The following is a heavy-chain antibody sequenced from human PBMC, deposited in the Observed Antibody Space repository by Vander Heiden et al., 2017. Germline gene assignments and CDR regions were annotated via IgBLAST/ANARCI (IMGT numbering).Heavy chain of an antibody. V-gene: IGHV3-48*02. CDR2: ISSSGSRV. CDR1: GFSFSGYS. J-gene: IGHJ3*02. Sequence: EVQLVESGGGLVQPGGSLRLSCEGSGFSFSGYSMNWVRQAPGKGREWISYISSSGSRVNYADSVKGRFTISRDNAKNSLYLQMNSLRDDDTAVYYCASRYCSGGSCYRLDAFDIWGQGTMVTVSP. D-gene: IGHD2-15*01. CDR3: ASRYCSGGSCYRLDAFDI.